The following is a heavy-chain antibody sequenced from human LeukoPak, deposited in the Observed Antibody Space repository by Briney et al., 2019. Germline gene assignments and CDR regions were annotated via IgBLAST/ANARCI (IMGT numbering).Heavy chain of an antibody. CDR1: GFTFRSYA. D-gene: IGHD2-15*01. CDR3: ARRLDLGSIVVVVAATGCFDY. Sequence: GGSLRLSCAASGFTFRSYAMSWVRQAPGKGLEWVSSISGSGGSTYYPGSVKGRFTISRDNSKNTLYLQMNSLRAEDTAIYYCARRLDLGSIVVVVAATGCFDYWGQGTLVTVSS. CDR2: ISGSGGST. J-gene: IGHJ4*02. V-gene: IGHV3-23*01.